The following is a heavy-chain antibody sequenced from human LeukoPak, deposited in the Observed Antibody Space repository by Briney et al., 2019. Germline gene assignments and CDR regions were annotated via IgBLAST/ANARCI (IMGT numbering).Heavy chain of an antibody. Sequence: VGSLRLSCAASGFTFSDYYMSWIRQAPGKGLEWVSYISSSGSTIYYADSMKLLFTISRDNAKNSLYLQMNSLRAEDTAVYYCARELISGWYYAFDIWGQGTMVTVSS. D-gene: IGHD6-19*01. J-gene: IGHJ3*02. CDR3: ARELISGWYYAFDI. CDR1: GFTFSDYY. V-gene: IGHV3-11*01. CDR2: ISSSGSTI.